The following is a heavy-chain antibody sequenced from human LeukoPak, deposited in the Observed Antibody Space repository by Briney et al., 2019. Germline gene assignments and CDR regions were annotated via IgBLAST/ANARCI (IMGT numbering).Heavy chain of an antibody. CDR2: IYYSGST. D-gene: IGHD3-3*01. Sequence: PSETLSLTCTVSGGSISSYYWSWIRQPPGKGLEWIGYIYYSGSTNYNPSLKSRVTISVDTSKNQFSLKPSSVTAADTAVYYCASLRFLEWLFGEWGQGTLGTVSS. CDR3: ASLRFLEWLFGE. CDR1: GGSISSYY. V-gene: IGHV4-59*01. J-gene: IGHJ4*02.